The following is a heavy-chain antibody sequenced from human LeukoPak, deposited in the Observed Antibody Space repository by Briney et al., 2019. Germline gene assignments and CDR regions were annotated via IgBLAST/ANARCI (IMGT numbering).Heavy chain of an antibody. CDR1: GFTFSSYA. V-gene: IGHV3-23*01. D-gene: IGHD6-13*01. CDR3: AKVIAIGYSSSWYDLDY. Sequence: GGSLRLPCAASGFTFSSYAMSWVRQAPGKGLEWVSAISGSGGSTYYADSVKGRFTISRDNSKNTLYLQMNSLRAEDTAVYYCAKVIAIGYSSSWYDLDYWGQGTLVTVSS. J-gene: IGHJ4*02. CDR2: ISGSGGST.